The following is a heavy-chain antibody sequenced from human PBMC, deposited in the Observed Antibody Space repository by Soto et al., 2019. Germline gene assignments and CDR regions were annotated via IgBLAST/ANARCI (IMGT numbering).Heavy chain of an antibody. CDR1: GFTVSSNY. Sequence: PGGSLRLSCAASGFTVSSNYMSWVRQAPGKGLEWVSVIYSGGSTYYADSVKGRFTISRDNSKNTLYLQMNSLRAEDTAVYYCARDMVRAMDVWGKGTRFTFPS. D-gene: IGHD3-10*01. J-gene: IGHJ6*04. CDR2: IYSGGST. CDR3: ARDMVRAMDV. V-gene: IGHV3-66*01.